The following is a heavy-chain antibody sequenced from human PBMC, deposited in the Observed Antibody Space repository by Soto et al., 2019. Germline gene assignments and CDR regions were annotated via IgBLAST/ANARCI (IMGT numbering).Heavy chain of an antibody. CDR3: AKDEGAGGLYDY. CDR2: ISGSGGST. J-gene: IGHJ4*02. D-gene: IGHD2-15*01. V-gene: IGHV3-23*01. Sequence: GGSLRLSCAASGFTFSSYAMSWVRQAPGKGLEWVSAISGSGGSTYYEDSVKGRFTISRDNSKNTLYLQMNSLRAEDTAVYYCAKDEGAGGLYDYWGQGTLVTVSS. CDR1: GFTFSSYA.